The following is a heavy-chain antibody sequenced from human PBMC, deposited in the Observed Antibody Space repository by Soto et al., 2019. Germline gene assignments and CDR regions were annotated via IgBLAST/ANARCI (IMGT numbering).Heavy chain of an antibody. Sequence: KTGGSLRLSCAASGFTFSSYSMNWVRQAPGKGLGWVSSISSSSSYIYYADSVKGRFTISRDNAKNALYLQMNSLRAEDTAVYYCARAGPDYYYDSSGYYPDYWGQGTLVTVSS. CDR3: ARAGPDYYYDSSGYYPDY. V-gene: IGHV3-21*01. J-gene: IGHJ4*02. CDR1: GFTFSSYS. D-gene: IGHD3-22*01. CDR2: ISSSSSYI.